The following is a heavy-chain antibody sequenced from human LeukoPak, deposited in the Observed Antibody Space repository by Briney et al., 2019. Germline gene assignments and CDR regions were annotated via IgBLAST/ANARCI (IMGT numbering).Heavy chain of an antibody. D-gene: IGHD7-27*01. CDR3: ARDLSSTPHWELDY. J-gene: IGHJ4*02. Sequence: GASVKVSCKTSGYTFTDYFIHWVRQAPGQGLEWMGRVNSNSAVAESEEKFQGRVTVTRDTSIRTVYMELFRLTSDDTATYYCARDLSSTPHWELDYWGQGTLVTVSS. CDR1: GYTFTDYF. CDR2: VNSNSAVA. V-gene: IGHV1-2*06.